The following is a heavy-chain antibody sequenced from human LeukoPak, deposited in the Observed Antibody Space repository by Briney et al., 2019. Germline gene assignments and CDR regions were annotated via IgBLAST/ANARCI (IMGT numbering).Heavy chain of an antibody. CDR1: GGTFSSYA. V-gene: IGHV1-69*13. CDR2: IIPIFGTA. CDR3: ASRDAQGDRYYYYGMDV. D-gene: IGHD2-21*02. Sequence: ASVKVSCKASGGTFSSYAISWVRQAPGQGLGWMGGIIPIFGTANYAQKFQGRVTITADESTSTAYMELSSLRSEDTVVYYCASRDAQGDRYYYYGMDVWGQGTTVTVSS. J-gene: IGHJ6*02.